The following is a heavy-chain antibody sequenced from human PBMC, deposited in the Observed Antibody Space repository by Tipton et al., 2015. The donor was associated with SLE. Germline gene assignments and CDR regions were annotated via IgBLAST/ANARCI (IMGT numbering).Heavy chain of an antibody. CDR2: ISYDGSNK. V-gene: IGHV3-30-3*01. D-gene: IGHD3-3*01. Sequence: SLRLSCAASGFTFSSYAMHWVRQAPGKGLEWVAVISYDGSNKYYADSVKGRFTISRDNSKNTLYLQMNSLRAEDTAVYYCAKGHDFWSGYYPGYWGQGTLVTVSS. CDR3: AKGHDFWSGYYPGY. J-gene: IGHJ4*02. CDR1: GFTFSSYA.